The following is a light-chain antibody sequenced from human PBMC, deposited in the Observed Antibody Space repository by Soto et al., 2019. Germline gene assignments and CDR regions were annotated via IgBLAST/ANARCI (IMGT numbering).Light chain of an antibody. CDR1: RYNIGAGYD. J-gene: IGLJ1*01. CDR2: GNS. V-gene: IGLV1-40*01. CDR3: QSYDNSLSAYV. Sequence: HPGSVSWAPGQRVTISCTGSRYNIGAGYDVHWYQQLPGRAPILLIFGNSNRPSGVPDRFSASKSGTSASLAITGLQAEDDAGYYCQSYDNSLSAYVFGTGTKVTVL.